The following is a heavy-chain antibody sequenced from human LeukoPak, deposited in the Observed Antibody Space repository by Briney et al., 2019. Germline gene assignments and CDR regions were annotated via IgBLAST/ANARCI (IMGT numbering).Heavy chain of an antibody. Sequence: GGSLRLSCAASGFTFSSAWMSWVRQAPGKGLEWVGRIKSKTDGGTTDYAAPVKGRFTISRDDSKNTMYLQMNSLKTEHTAVYNCTRGYCSSTSCYVGLGAFDIWGQGTMVTVSS. CDR2: IKSKTDGGTT. CDR1: GFTFSSAW. V-gene: IGHV3-15*01. CDR3: TRGYCSSTSCYVGLGAFDI. J-gene: IGHJ3*02. D-gene: IGHD2-2*01.